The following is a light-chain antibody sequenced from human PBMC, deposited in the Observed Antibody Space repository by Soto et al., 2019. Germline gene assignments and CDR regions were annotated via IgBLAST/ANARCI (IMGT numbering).Light chain of an antibody. V-gene: IGKV3-20*01. J-gene: IGKJ4*01. CDR1: QSVSSSY. CDR3: QQYGSSPHLT. CDR2: GAS. Sequence: ESVLTQSPGTLSLSPGERANLSCRASQSVSSSYLAWYQQKPGQAPRLLIYGASSRATGIPDRFSGSGSGTDCPLTISSLEPEDFAVYYCQQYGSSPHLTFGGGTKGEIK.